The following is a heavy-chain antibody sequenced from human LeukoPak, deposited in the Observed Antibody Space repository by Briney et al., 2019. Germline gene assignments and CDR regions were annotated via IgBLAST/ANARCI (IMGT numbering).Heavy chain of an antibody. V-gene: IGHV3-21*06. Sequence: GGSLRLSCAASGFTFGDYTVNWVRQAPGKGLEWVSSISSRSAYMYYANSMKGRFTISRDNAKNSLYLKMNSLRAEDTAVYYCARVMTVASTESFDYWGQGTLVTVSS. J-gene: IGHJ4*02. D-gene: IGHD6-19*01. CDR2: ISSRSAYM. CDR1: GFTFGDYT. CDR3: ARVMTVASTESFDY.